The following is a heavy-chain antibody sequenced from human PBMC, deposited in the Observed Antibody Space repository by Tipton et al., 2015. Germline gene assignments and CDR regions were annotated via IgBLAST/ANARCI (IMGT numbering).Heavy chain of an antibody. Sequence: TLSLTCAVSGGSISSGHWWSWVRQPPGKGLEWIGYIYYRGSTNYNPSLKSRVTISVDTSKNQFSLKLTSVTAADTAVYYCACQDYDSLTRDYQTVDYWGQGTLVTVSS. CDR1: GGSISSGHW. J-gene: IGHJ4*02. D-gene: IGHD3-9*01. CDR2: IYYRGST. V-gene: IGHV4-4*02. CDR3: ACQDYDSLTRDYQTVDY.